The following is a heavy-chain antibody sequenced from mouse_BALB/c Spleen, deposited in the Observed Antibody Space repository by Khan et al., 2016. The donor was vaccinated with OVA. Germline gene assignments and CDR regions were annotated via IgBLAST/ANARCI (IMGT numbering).Heavy chain of an antibody. D-gene: IGHD2-1*01. J-gene: IGHJ2*01. CDR3: AREGDYGNYVDY. Sequence: EVELVESGGGLVQPGGSLRLSCATSGFTFTDYYMSWVRQPPGKALEWLGFIRNKANGYTTEYSASVKGRFTISRDNSQSILYLQMNTLRAEDSASYYWAREGDYGNYVDYWGQGTTLTVSS. V-gene: IGHV7-3*02. CDR2: IRNKANGYTT. CDR1: GFTFTDYY.